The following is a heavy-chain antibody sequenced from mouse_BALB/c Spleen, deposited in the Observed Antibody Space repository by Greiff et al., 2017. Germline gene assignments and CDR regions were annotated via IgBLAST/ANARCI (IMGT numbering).Heavy chain of an antibody. CDR1: GFTFSDYY. Sequence: EVKLLESGGGLVKPGGSLKLSCAASGFTFSDYYLYWVRQTPEKRLAWVATLSDGGSYTYYPDSVKGRFTLSRDKAKNNLYLQLRSLKAEDTAMYYCVRGRYYGSSYVYYFDCWGQGTTLTVAA. CDR3: VRGRYYGSSYVYYFDC. V-gene: IGHV5-4*02. CDR2: LSDGGSYT. J-gene: IGHJ2*01. D-gene: IGHD1-1*01.